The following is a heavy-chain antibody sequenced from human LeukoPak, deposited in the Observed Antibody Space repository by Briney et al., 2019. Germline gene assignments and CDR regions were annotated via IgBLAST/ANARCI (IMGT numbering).Heavy chain of an antibody. D-gene: IGHD3-16*01. CDR2: ISSNGGST. J-gene: IGHJ4*02. Sequence: PGGSLRLSCAASGFTFSSYAMHWVRQAPGKGLEYVSAISSNGGSTYYANSVKGRFTFSRDNSKNTLYLQMGSLRAEDMAVYYCARPRAYDSRDLDYWGQGALVTVSS. V-gene: IGHV3-64*01. CDR1: GFTFSSYA. CDR3: ARPRAYDSRDLDY.